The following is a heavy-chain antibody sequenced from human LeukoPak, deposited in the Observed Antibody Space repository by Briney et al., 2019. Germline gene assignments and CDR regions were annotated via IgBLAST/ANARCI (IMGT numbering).Heavy chain of an antibody. CDR2: ITSGGGTT. Sequence: PGGSLRLSCAASGFTFSDYYMSWIRQAPGKGLEWVSSITSGGGTTYYADSVKGRFTISRDNTKSSLFLQMNSLRVEDTAVYYCVRDRVWYFDLWGRGTLVTVSS. CDR3: VRDRVWYFDL. V-gene: IGHV3-11*04. CDR1: GFTFSDYY. J-gene: IGHJ2*01.